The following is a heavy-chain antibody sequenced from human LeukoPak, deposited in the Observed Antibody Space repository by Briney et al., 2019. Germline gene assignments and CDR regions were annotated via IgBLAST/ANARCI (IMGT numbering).Heavy chain of an antibody. Sequence: SETLSLTCAVSGGTISSGGDSWSWIRQPPGKGLEWIGYIYHSGSTYYNPSLKSRVTISVDRSKNQFSLKLSSVTAADTAVYYCARSIAAAGAHFDYWGQGTLVTVSS. V-gene: IGHV4-30-2*01. J-gene: IGHJ4*02. D-gene: IGHD6-13*01. CDR1: GGTISSGGDS. CDR2: IYHSGST. CDR3: ARSIAAAGAHFDY.